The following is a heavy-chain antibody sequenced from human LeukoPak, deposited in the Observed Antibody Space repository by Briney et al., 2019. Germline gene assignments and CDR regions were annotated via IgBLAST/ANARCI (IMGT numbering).Heavy chain of an antibody. CDR2: IKQDGSEK. Sequence: GSLRLSWVASGFTFSSYWMSWVRQAPGKGLEWVANIKQDGSEKYYVDSVKGRFTISRDNAKNSLFLQMNSLRAEDTAVYYCATYYSSDFGSEYFQHWGQGTLVTVSS. J-gene: IGHJ1*01. V-gene: IGHV3-7*01. CDR3: ATYYSSDFGSEYFQH. CDR1: GFTFSSYW. D-gene: IGHD3-22*01.